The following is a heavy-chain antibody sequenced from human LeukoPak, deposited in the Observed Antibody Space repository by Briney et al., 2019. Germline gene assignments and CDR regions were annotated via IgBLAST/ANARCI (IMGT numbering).Heavy chain of an antibody. J-gene: IGHJ5*02. D-gene: IGHD1-14*01. Sequence: PSETLSLTCAVSGGSISSSNWWSWVRQPPGKGLEWIGEIYHSGSTNYNPSLKSRVTISVDKSKNQFSLKLSSVTAADTAVYYCATSTGTPNWFDPWGQGTLVTVSS. V-gene: IGHV4-4*02. CDR3: ATSTGTPNWFDP. CDR1: GGSISSSNW. CDR2: IYHSGST.